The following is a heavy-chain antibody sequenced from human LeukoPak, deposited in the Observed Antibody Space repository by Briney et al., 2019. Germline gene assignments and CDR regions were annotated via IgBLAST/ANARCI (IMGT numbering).Heavy chain of an antibody. J-gene: IGHJ2*01. CDR1: GGSISSYY. CDR3: ARVDPIAAHSDL. CDR2: IYYSGST. D-gene: IGHD6-13*01. Sequence: KPSETLSLTCTVSGGSISSYYWSWIRQPPGMGLEWIGYIYYSGSTNYNPSLKSRVTISVDTSKNQFSLKLSSVTAAYTAVYYCARVDPIAAHSDLWGRGTLVTVSS. V-gene: IGHV4-59*01.